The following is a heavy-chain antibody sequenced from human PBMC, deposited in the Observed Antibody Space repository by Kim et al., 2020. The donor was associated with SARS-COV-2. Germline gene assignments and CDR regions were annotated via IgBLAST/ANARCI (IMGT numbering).Heavy chain of an antibody. CDR1: GFTFRNYA. J-gene: IGHJ6*04. D-gene: IGHD6-19*01. CDR3: ATDLAQWLASRYFYGMDV. Sequence: GRSLRLSCAASGFTFRNYALHWVRQAPGKGPEWVSVISYDGTNKYYADSVQGRFTISRENSKDTHSLHLNSLTIDDTGLYYCATDLAQWLASRYFYGMDVWGNGTPVTVSS. CDR2: ISYDGTNK. V-gene: IGHV3-30-3*01.